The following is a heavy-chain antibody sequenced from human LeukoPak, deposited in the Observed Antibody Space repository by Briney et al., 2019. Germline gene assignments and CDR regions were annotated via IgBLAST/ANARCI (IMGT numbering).Heavy chain of an antibody. CDR2: IKQDGNEK. J-gene: IGHJ4*02. V-gene: IGHV3-7*01. Sequence: GGSLRLSCAASGFTISSYWMSWVRQAPGKGLEWVGNIKQDGNEKYYVDSVKGRFTISRDNAKNSLYLQMNSLRGEDTAAYYCARDPGEYYDTSGYAGRNLDYWGQGTLVTVSS. D-gene: IGHD3-22*01. CDR1: GFTISSYW. CDR3: ARDPGEYYDTSGYAGRNLDY.